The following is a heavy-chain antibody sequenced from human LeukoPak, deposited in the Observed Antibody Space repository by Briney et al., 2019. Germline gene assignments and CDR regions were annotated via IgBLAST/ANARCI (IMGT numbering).Heavy chain of an antibody. D-gene: IGHD3-10*01. Sequence: GASVKVSCKASGYTFTSYGISWVRQAPGQGLEWMGWISAYNGNTNYAQKLQGRVTMTTDTSTSTAYMELRSLRSDDTAVYYCARGNLARTMVRHPLQHWGQGTLVTVSS. CDR3: ARGNLARTMVRHPLQH. CDR1: GYTFTSYG. J-gene: IGHJ1*01. V-gene: IGHV1-18*01. CDR2: ISAYNGNT.